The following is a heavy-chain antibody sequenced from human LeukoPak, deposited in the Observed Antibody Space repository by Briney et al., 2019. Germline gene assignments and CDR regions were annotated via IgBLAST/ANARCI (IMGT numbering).Heavy chain of an antibody. J-gene: IGHJ6*02. D-gene: IGHD3-22*01. Sequence: GGSLRLSCSASGFTFSRYGMHWVRQAPGKGLEYVSAIVSNGDSTYYADSVKGRFTISRDNAKNTLYLQMSSLRHDDTAVYYCVNPGWYYDSSGYSYYYGMDVWGQGTTVTVS. CDR1: GFTFSRYG. V-gene: IGHV3-64D*09. CDR2: IVSNGDST. CDR3: VNPGWYYDSSGYSYYYGMDV.